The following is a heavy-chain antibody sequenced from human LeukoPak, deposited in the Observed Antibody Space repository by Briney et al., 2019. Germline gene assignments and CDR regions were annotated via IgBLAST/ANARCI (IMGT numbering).Heavy chain of an antibody. J-gene: IGHJ3*02. D-gene: IGHD3-22*01. CDR2: IKQDGSEK. V-gene: IGHV3-7*01. CDR3: ARDAMIVDDASDI. Sequence: GGSLRLSCAASGFTFSSYWMSWVRQAPGKGLEWAANIKQDGSEKYYVDSVKGRFTISRDNAKNSLYLQMNSLRAEDTAVHYCARDAMIVDDASDIWGQGTMVTVSS. CDR1: GFTFSSYW.